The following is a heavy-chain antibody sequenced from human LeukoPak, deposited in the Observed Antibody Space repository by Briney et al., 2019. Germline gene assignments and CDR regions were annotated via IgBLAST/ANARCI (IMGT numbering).Heavy chain of an antibody. V-gene: IGHV3-21*01. CDR2: ISGSSSYI. Sequence: GGSLRLSCAASGFTFSSYSMNWVRQAPGEGLEWVSSISGSSSYIYYADSVKGRFTISRDNAKNSLYLQMNSLRAEDTAVYYCARSGLGLDYWGQGTLVTVSS. D-gene: IGHD6-25*01. CDR3: ARSGLGLDY. CDR1: GFTFSSYS. J-gene: IGHJ4*02.